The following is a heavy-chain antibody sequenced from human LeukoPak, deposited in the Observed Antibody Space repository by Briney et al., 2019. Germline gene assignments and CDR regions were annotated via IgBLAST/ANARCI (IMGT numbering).Heavy chain of an antibody. D-gene: IGHD5-12*01. J-gene: IGHJ4*01. CDR1: GGSLSGYY. Sequence: SQTLSPTSTVSGGSLSGYYCGSIWQPAREGLECVGRIYSSGSTNYNPSLKSRVTMSVDTSKNQFSLKLSSVTAADTAVYYCARGGGRGYSGYDPYYFDDWGQGTLVTVSS. CDR3: ARGGGRGYSGYDPYYFDD. CDR2: IYSSGST. V-gene: IGHV4-4*07.